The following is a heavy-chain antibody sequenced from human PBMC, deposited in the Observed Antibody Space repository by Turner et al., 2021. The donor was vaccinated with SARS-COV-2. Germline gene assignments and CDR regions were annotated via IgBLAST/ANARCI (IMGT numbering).Heavy chain of an antibody. CDR3: AGEVVVLTTTHYGMDV. D-gene: IGHD1-26*01. CDR1: GGSISSSSYY. J-gene: IGHJ6*02. CDR2: IYYSGST. V-gene: IGHV4-39*01. Sequence: QLQLQESGPGLVKPSETLSLTCTVSGGSISSSSYYWGWIRQPPGKGLEWIGSIYYSGSTYYNPSLKSRVTISVDTSKNQFSLELSSVTAADTAVYYCAGEVVVLTTTHYGMDVWGQGTTVTVSS.